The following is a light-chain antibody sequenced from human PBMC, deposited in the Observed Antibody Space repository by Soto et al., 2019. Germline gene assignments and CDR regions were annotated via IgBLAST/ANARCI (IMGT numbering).Light chain of an antibody. CDR3: QQYDNLPHYP. Sequence: DIQMTQSPSSLSASVGDRVTITCQASQDISNYLNWYQQKPGKAPKLLIYDASNLETGVPSRFSGSGSGTDFTFTISSLQPEDIATYYCQQYDNLPHYPFGQGTKLEIK. J-gene: IGKJ2*01. V-gene: IGKV1-33*01. CDR1: QDISNY. CDR2: DAS.